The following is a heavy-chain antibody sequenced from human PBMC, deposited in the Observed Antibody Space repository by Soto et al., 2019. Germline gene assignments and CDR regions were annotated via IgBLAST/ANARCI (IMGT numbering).Heavy chain of an antibody. CDR2: IIPILGIA. Sequence: SVKVSCKASGGTFSSYTISWVRQAPGQGLEWMGRIIPILGIANYAQKFQGRVTITADKSTSTAYMELSSLRSEDTAVYYCARKGYCSGGSCYVAEDAFDIWCQGTRVTVSS. J-gene: IGHJ3*02. CDR1: GGTFSSYT. D-gene: IGHD2-15*01. V-gene: IGHV1-69*02. CDR3: ARKGYCSGGSCYVAEDAFDI.